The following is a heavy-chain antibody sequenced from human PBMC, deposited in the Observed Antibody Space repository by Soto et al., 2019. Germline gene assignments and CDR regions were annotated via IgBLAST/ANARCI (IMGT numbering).Heavy chain of an antibody. V-gene: IGHV1-18*01. J-gene: IGHJ6*02. CDR2: ISPFNGNT. CDR3: ARTAAAGKYYYGVDV. CDR1: GYPFTHYG. D-gene: IGHD6-13*01. Sequence: GASVKVSCKSSGYPFTHYGITWIRQAPGQGLEWMGWISPFNGNTNYGQTLQGQVTISADKSISTAYLQWSSLKASDTAIYYCARTAAAGKYYYGVDVWGQGTTVTVS.